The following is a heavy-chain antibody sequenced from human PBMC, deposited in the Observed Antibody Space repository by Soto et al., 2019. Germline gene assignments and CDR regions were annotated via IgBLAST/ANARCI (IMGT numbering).Heavy chain of an antibody. V-gene: IGHV3-30*18. CDR2: ISYDGSNK. J-gene: IGHJ5*02. CDR3: AKIQTPIVVVPAAIAPLDP. D-gene: IGHD2-2*01. Sequence: VRQAPGKGLEWVAVISYDGSNKYYADSVKGRFTISRDNSKNTLYLQMNSLRAEDTAVYYFAKIQTPIVVVPAAIAPLDPCCQGTLVTVS.